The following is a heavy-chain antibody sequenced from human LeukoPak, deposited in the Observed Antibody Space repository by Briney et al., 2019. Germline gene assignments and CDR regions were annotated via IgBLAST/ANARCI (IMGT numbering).Heavy chain of an antibody. D-gene: IGHD2-21*01. Sequence: KSSETLSLTCTVSGGSISSYYWSWIRQPPGKGLEWIGYIYYSGSTNYNPSLKSRVTISVDTSKNQFSLKLSSVTAADTAVYYCARDTRGGENFDYWGQGTLVTVSS. V-gene: IGHV4-59*01. CDR1: GGSISSYY. CDR3: ARDTRGGENFDY. CDR2: IYYSGST. J-gene: IGHJ4*02.